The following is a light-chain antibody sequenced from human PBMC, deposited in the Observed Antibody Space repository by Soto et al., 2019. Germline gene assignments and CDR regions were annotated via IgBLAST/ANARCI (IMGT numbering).Light chain of an antibody. V-gene: IGKV1-9*01. J-gene: IGKJ4*01. CDR2: AAS. CDR3: QQLNSYPPEALT. Sequence: IQLTQSPSSLSASVGDRVTITCRASQGISSYLAWYQQKPGKAPKLLIYAASTLQSGVPSRFSRSGSGTDFTLTISSLQPEDFATYYCQQLNSYPPEALTFGGGTKVEIK. CDR1: QGISSY.